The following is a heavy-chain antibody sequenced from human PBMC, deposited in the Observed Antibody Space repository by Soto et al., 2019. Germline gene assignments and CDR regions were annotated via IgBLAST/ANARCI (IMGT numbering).Heavy chain of an antibody. CDR1: GFSFRRYG. CDR3: AREGFYSRSSEYSGYNYYGMDV. V-gene: IGHV3-33*01. D-gene: IGHD6-6*01. J-gene: IGHJ6*02. Sequence: QEQLVESGGGVVQPGRSLRLSCAASGFSFRRYGRHWVRQAPGKGLEWVAVIWYDGSNKYYGDFLKGRFTISRDNSKNTLYLQMNSPRADDSGVYYCAREGFYSRSSEYSGYNYYGMDVWGQGTTVIVTS. CDR2: IWYDGSNK.